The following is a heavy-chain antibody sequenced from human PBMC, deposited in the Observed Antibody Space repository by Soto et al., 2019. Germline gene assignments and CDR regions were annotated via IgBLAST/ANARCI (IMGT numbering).Heavy chain of an antibody. CDR2: ISSSSSYI. CDR3: VGPVTSDFDY. J-gene: IGHJ4*02. Sequence: EVQLVESGGGLVKPGGSLRLSCAASGFTFSSYSKNWVHQAPGKGLEWVSSISSSSSYIYDADSVKGRFTISRDNAKNSLYLQMNSLRAEDTAVYYCVGPVTSDFDYWGQGTLVTVSS. D-gene: IGHD4-17*01. CDR1: GFTFSSYS. V-gene: IGHV3-21*01.